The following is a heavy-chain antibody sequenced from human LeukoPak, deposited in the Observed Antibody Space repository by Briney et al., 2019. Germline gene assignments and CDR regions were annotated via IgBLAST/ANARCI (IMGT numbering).Heavy chain of an antibody. Sequence: SETLSLTCTVSGYSINSGYYWGWIRQPPGKGLEWIGSIYHSGSTYYNPSLTSRVTISVDTSKKQFSLKLSTVTAADTAVYYCAIRYSSSWYSDAFDIWGQGTMVTVSS. J-gene: IGHJ3*02. D-gene: IGHD6-13*01. CDR2: IYHSGST. CDR1: GYSINSGYY. V-gene: IGHV4-38-2*02. CDR3: AIRYSSSWYSDAFDI.